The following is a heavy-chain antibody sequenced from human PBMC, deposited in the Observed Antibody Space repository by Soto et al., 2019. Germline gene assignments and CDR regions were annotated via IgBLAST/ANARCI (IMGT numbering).Heavy chain of an antibody. CDR3: ARGIEGWYQGRYYYGMDV. CDR1: GGSISSGDYY. J-gene: IGHJ6*02. Sequence: SETLSLTCTVSGGSISSGDYYWSWIRQPPGKGLVWFGFIYYIGCTNYIPSLKSRVTISVDSSKNQFSLKLSSVTAADTAVYYCARGIEGWYQGRYYYGMDVWGQGTTVTVSS. D-gene: IGHD6-19*01. CDR2: IYYIGCT. V-gene: IGHV4-61*08.